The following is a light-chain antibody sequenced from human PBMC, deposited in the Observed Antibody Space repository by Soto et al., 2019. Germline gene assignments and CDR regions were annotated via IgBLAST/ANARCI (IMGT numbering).Light chain of an antibody. CDR2: GAS. Sequence: EIGLTQSPGTLSLSPGERATLSCRASQSVSSSYLACYQQKPCQAPRLLIYGASSSATAIPDRFSGSGSGADFPLTISRLEPEYVAVYYCQKYGSSGTFGGGTKVEIK. V-gene: IGKV3-20*01. CDR3: QKYGSSGT. CDR1: QSVSSSY. J-gene: IGKJ4*01.